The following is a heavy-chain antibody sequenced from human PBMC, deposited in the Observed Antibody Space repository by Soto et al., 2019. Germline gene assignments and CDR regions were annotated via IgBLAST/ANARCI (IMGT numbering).Heavy chain of an antibody. Sequence: GGSLRLSCAASGFTFDDYAMHWVRQAPGKGLEWVSGISWNSGSIGYADSVKGRFTISRDNAKNSLYLQMNSLRAEDTALYYCAKVLGFSPTDGAFDIWGQGTMVTVSS. CDR2: ISWNSGSI. V-gene: IGHV3-9*01. CDR1: GFTFDDYA. CDR3: AKVLGFSPTDGAFDI. J-gene: IGHJ3*02.